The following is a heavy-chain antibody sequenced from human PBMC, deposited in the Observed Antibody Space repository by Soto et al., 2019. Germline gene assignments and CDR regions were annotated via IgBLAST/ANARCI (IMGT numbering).Heavy chain of an antibody. J-gene: IGHJ5*02. CDR2: INSDGSST. Sequence: EVQLVESGGGLVQPGGSLRLSCAVSGFTFSNYWMHWVRQAPGKGLVWVSRINSDGSSTSYAAFVKGRFTISRDNAKNTLYLQMNSLRAEDTAVYYCARFRVDGDYVPWGQGTLVTVSS. D-gene: IGHD4-17*01. CDR1: GFTFSNYW. V-gene: IGHV3-74*01. CDR3: ARFRVDGDYVP.